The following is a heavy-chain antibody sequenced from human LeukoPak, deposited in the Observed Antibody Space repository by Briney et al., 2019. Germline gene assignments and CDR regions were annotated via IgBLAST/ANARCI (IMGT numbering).Heavy chain of an antibody. Sequence: ASVKVSCKASGYTLTSNYLHWVRQAPGQGLEWMGIINPSSGSTSYAQKFQGRVTMTRDTSTSTVYMELSSLRSEDTAIYYCARDLPYDFPRYCYGMDVWGQGTTVTVSS. CDR2: INPSSGST. J-gene: IGHJ6*02. CDR3: ARDLPYDFPRYCYGMDV. CDR1: GYTLTSNY. D-gene: IGHD3-3*01. V-gene: IGHV1-46*01.